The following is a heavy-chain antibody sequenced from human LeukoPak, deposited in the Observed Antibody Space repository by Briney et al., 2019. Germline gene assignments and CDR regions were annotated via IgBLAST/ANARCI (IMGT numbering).Heavy chain of an antibody. CDR3: ASYYDILTGFDY. V-gene: IGHV4-39*01. CDR2: IYYSGST. CDR1: GGSISSSSYY. J-gene: IGHJ4*02. D-gene: IGHD3-9*01. Sequence: PSETLSLTCTVSGGSISSSSYYWGWIRQPPGKGLEWIGSIYYSGSTYYSPSLKSRVTISVDTSKNQLSLKLSSVTAADTAVYYCASYYDILTGFDYWGQGTLVTVSS.